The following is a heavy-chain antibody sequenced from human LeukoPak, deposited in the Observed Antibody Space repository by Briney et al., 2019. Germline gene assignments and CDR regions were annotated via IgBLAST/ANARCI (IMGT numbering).Heavy chain of an antibody. CDR3: ARHRTNGSGSYRRTAFDP. CDR1: GGSISSYY. D-gene: IGHD3-10*01. V-gene: IGHV4-4*07. J-gene: IGHJ5*02. Sequence: PSETLSLTCTVSGGSISSYYWSWIRQPAGKGLEWIGRIYNSGSTTYNPSLKSRVTMSVDTSKNQFSLKLSSATAADTAVYYCARHRTNGSGSYRRTAFDPWGQGTLVTVSS. CDR2: IYNSGST.